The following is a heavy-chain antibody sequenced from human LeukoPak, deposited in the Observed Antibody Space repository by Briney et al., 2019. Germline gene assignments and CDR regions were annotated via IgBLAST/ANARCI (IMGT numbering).Heavy chain of an antibody. CDR1: GISITTFY. Sequence: SETLSLTCTVSGISITTFYWAWIRQPPGKGLEWIGYIHHSDLTDYIPSLKNRVTISVDTSKNQFSLRLHSVTSADTAVYFCARYDLSTLDDRGPGTLVTVSS. CDR3: ARYDLSTLDD. V-gene: IGHV4-59*01. J-gene: IGHJ4*02. D-gene: IGHD2/OR15-2a*01. CDR2: IHHSDLT.